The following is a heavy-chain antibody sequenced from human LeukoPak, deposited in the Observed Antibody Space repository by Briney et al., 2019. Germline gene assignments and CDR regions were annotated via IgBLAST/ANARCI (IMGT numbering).Heavy chain of an antibody. J-gene: IGHJ4*02. Sequence: GGSLRLSCAASGFTVSSNYMSWVRQAPGKGLEWVSVIYSGGSAYYADSVKGRFTISRDNSKNTLYLQMNSLRAEDTAVYYCARDVTMVRGVIVYRGQGTLVTVSS. V-gene: IGHV3-53*01. CDR3: ARDVTMVRGVIVY. D-gene: IGHD3-10*01. CDR2: IYSGGSA. CDR1: GFTVSSNY.